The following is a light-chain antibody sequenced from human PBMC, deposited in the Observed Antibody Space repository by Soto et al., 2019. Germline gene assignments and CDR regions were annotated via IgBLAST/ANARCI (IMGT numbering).Light chain of an antibody. CDR1: RDVTSRY. CDR3: QQYNDSPYT. Sequence: ENVLTQSPGTLSLSPGESASLSCRASRDVTSRYVAWYQQKPGQAPRLLSYGASSRATGIPDRFSGSGSGTDYILTIARLEPEDFAVYYCQQYNDSPYTFGQGTKLEIK. J-gene: IGKJ2*01. CDR2: GAS. V-gene: IGKV3-20*01.